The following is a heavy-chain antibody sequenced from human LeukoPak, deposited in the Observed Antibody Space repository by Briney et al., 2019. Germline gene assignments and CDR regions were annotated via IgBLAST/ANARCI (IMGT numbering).Heavy chain of an antibody. D-gene: IGHD5-24*01. J-gene: IGHJ6*03. CDR2: IRYDGSHK. CDR1: GFTFSSYG. CDR3: AKDSSYNWGYYYYYMDV. Sequence: PGGSLRLSCAASGFTFSSYGIHWVRQAPGKGLEWVAFIRYDGSHKYYADSVRGRFTISRDNSKNTLYLQMDSLRPEDTAVYYCAKDSSYNWGYYYYYMDVWGTGTTVTVSS. V-gene: IGHV3-30*02.